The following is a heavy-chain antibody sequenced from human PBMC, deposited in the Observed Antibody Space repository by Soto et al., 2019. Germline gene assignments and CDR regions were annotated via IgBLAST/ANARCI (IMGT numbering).Heavy chain of an antibody. J-gene: IGHJ6*03. CDR1: GYTFTSYY. CDR2: INPSGGST. Sequence: ASVKVSCKASGYTFTSYYMHWVRQAPGQGLEWMGIINPSGGSTSYAQKFQGRVTMTRDTSTSTAYMELSSLRSEDTAVYYCARVNVVVVAAQRNYYYYYMDVWGKGTTVTVSS. D-gene: IGHD2-15*01. CDR3: ARVNVVVVAAQRNYYYYYMDV. V-gene: IGHV1-46*01.